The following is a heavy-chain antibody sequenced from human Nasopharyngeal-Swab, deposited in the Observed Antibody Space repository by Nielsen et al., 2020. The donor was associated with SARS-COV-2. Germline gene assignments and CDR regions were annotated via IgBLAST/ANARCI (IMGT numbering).Heavy chain of an antibody. J-gene: IGHJ3*02. CDR2: ISSSSYI. V-gene: IGHV3-21*01. CDR1: GFTFSSYS. Sequence: GESLKISCAASGFTFSSYSMNWVRQAPGKGLEWVSSISSSSYIYYADSVKGRFTISRDNDKNSLYLQMNSLRVEDTAVYYCARNYYDNSGYYPDAFDIWGHGTKVTVSS. D-gene: IGHD3-22*01. CDR3: ARNYYDNSGYYPDAFDI.